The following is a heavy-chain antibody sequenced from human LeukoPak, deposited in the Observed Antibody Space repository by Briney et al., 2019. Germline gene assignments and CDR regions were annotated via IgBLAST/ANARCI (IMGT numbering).Heavy chain of an antibody. J-gene: IGHJ3*02. Sequence: PGGSLRLSCAASGFTFSSYAMHWVRQAPGKGLEWVAVISYDGSNKYYADSVKGRFTISRDNSKNTLYLQMNSLRAEDTAVYYCAREGGSGWTDAFDIWGQGTMVTVSS. CDR1: GFTFSSYA. V-gene: IGHV3-30*04. CDR2: ISYDGSNK. D-gene: IGHD6-19*01. CDR3: AREGGSGWTDAFDI.